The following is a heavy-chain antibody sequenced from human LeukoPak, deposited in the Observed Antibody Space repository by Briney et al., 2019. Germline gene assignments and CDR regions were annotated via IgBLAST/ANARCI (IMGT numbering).Heavy chain of an antibody. CDR2: ISSSSSYI. CDR3: ARYSGYDPLYYFDY. D-gene: IGHD5-12*01. J-gene: IGHJ4*02. CDR1: GFTFNMYG. V-gene: IGHV3-21*01. Sequence: GGSLRLSCVASGFTFNMYGMHWVRQAPGKGLEWVSSISSSSSYIYYADSVKGRFTISRDNAKNSLYLQMNSLRAEDTAVYYCARYSGYDPLYYFDYWGQGTLVTVSS.